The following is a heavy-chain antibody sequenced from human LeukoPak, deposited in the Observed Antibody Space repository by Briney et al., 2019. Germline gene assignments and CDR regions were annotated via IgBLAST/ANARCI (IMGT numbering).Heavy chain of an antibody. D-gene: IGHD1-1*01. CDR1: GFTFRNFG. Sequence: GGSLRLSCAASGFTFRNFGMHWVRQAPGKGLEWVAVIWYDGSNKIYVDSVKGRFTVSRDNSKNALYLQMNSLRAEDTAVYYCARDRGERRYFDYWGQGTLVTVSS. CDR2: IWYDGSNK. V-gene: IGHV3-33*01. J-gene: IGHJ4*02. CDR3: ARDRGERRYFDY.